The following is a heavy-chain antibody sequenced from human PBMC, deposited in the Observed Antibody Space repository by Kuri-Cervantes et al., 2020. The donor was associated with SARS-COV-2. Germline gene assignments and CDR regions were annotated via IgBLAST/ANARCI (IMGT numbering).Heavy chain of an antibody. V-gene: IGHV4-34*01. CDR2: INHSGST. CDR1: GASISDYY. CDR3: ARGTLGITMIVVVNAYYYYGMDV. J-gene: IGHJ6*02. D-gene: IGHD3-22*01. Sequence: SETLSLTCTVSGASISDYYWSWIRQPPGKGLEWIGEINHSGSTNYNPSLKSRVTISVDTSKNQFSLKLSSVTAADTAVYYCARGTLGITMIVVVNAYYYYGMDVWGQGTTVTVSS.